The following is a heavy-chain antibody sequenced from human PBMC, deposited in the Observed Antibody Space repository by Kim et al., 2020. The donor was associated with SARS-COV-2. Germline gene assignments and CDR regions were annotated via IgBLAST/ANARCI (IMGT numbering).Heavy chain of an antibody. Sequence: SETLSLTCTVSGGSISSGTYYWSWIRQHPEKGLEWIGYIYYSGTTYYSPSLKSRVSMSVDTSKNQFSLKLSSVTAADTAVYYCARDRDGYNSLDYWGQGT. CDR1: GGSISSGTYY. CDR2: IYYSGTT. CDR3: ARDRDGYNSLDY. J-gene: IGHJ4*02. V-gene: IGHV4-31*03. D-gene: IGHD5-12*01.